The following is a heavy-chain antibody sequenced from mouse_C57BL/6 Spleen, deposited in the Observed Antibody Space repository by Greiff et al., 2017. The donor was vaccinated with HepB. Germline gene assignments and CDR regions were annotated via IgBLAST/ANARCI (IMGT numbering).Heavy chain of an antibody. V-gene: IGHV5-9-1*02. D-gene: IGHD2-4*01. CDR2: ISSGGDYI. CDR1: GFTFSSYA. CDR3: TRDIYYDYDGPYYAMDY. Sequence: DVQLVESGEGLVKPGGSLKLSCAASGFTFSSYAMSWVRQTPEKRLEWVAYISSGGDYIYYADTVKGRFTISRDNARNTLYLQMSSLKSEDTAMYYCTRDIYYDYDGPYYAMDYWGQGTSVTVSS. J-gene: IGHJ4*01.